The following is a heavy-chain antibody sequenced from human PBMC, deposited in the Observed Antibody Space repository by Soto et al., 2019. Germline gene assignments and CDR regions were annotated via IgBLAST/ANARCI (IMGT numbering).Heavy chain of an antibody. CDR2: VSDIGGST. Sequence: PGGSLSLSCLASGFTFTNYAMSWVRQAPGKGLEWVSTVSDIGGSTYYADSVKGRFTISRENSKNTLYLQLNGLRAEDTAVYYCAKDLYFGTLMAVFDYWGQGSLVTVSS. J-gene: IGHJ4*02. V-gene: IGHV3-23*01. CDR3: AKDLYFGTLMAVFDY. D-gene: IGHD3-10*01. CDR1: GFTFTNYA.